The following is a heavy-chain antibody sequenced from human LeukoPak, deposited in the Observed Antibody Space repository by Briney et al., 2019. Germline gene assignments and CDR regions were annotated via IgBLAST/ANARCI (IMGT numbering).Heavy chain of an antibody. D-gene: IGHD3-10*01. CDR1: GFSFSSHA. CDR2: ITTSGDST. Sequence: PGGSLRLSCAASGFSFSSHAMAWVRQAPGKGLEWVSGITTSGDSTYYADSVKGRFTISRDNSKNTLYLQMNSLRAEDTAVYYCAKDRGDLLWFGELVYWGQGTLVTVSS. CDR3: AKDRGDLLWFGELVY. V-gene: IGHV3-23*01. J-gene: IGHJ4*02.